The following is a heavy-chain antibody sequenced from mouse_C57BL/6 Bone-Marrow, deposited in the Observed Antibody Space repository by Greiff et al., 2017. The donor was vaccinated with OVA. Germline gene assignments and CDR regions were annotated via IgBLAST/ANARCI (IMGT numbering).Heavy chain of an antibody. CDR1: GFTFSSYA. J-gene: IGHJ3*01. CDR3: TRDQGMSGFAY. D-gene: IGHD3-2*02. V-gene: IGHV5-9-1*02. Sequence: EVKLVESGEGLVKPGGSLKLSCAASGFTFSSYAMSWVRQTPEKRLEWVAYISRGGDYFYYADTVKGRVTISRDNARNTLYLQMSSLKSEDTAMYYCTRDQGMSGFAYWGQGTLVTVSA. CDR2: ISRGGDYF.